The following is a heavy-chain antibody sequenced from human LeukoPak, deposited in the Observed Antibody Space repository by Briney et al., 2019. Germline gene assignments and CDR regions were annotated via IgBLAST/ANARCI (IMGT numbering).Heavy chain of an antibody. CDR1: GGSINNYY. D-gene: IGHD4-17*01. J-gene: IGHJ4*02. CDR2: IYYRGST. CDR3: ARGGDYGDLRYFDY. V-gene: IGHV4-59*01. Sequence: PSETVSLTCTVSGGSINNYYWSWIRQPPGKGLEWIGYIYYRGSTNYNPSLKCRVTFSVDRSKNQCSLKLNSVTAADTAVYYCARGGDYGDLRYFDYWGQGTLVTVSS.